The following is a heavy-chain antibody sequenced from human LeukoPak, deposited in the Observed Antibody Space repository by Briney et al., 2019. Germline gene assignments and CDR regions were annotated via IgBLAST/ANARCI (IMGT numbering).Heavy chain of an antibody. CDR3: ARDRSSTSSYWFDP. V-gene: IGHV3-21*01. Sequence: GGSLRLSCAASGFTFSSYSMNWVRQAPGKGLEWVSSISSSSGYIYYADSVKGRFTISRDNAKNSLYLQMNSLRAEDTAVYYCARDRSSTSSYWFDPWGQGTLVTVSS. CDR1: GFTFSSYS. J-gene: IGHJ5*02. CDR2: ISSSSGYI. D-gene: IGHD2-2*01.